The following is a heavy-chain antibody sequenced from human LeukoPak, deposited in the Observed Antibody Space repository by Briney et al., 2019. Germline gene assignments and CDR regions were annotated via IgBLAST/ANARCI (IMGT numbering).Heavy chain of an antibody. D-gene: IGHD3-16*01. CDR1: GGPISSRSYY. CDR2: IYYTGTT. J-gene: IGHJ5*02. V-gene: IGHV4-39*01. Sequence: PSETLSLTCTVSGGPISSRSYYWGWIRQPPGKGLEWIGSIYYTGTTYYNPSLKSRVTISLDTSKNQFSLKLSAVTAADTAVYYCVRHRELWLQFDPWGQGTQVTVSS. CDR3: VRHRELWLQFDP.